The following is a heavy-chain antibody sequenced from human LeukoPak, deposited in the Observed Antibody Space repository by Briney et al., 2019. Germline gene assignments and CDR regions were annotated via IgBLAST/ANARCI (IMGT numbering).Heavy chain of an antibody. CDR3: ARIPRIAVAYYFDY. CDR1: GGSISSYY. J-gene: IGHJ4*02. V-gene: IGHV4-59*01. D-gene: IGHD6-19*01. CDR2: IYYSGST. Sequence: SETLSLTCTVSGGSISSYYWSWIRQPPGKGLEWIGYIYYSGSTNYNPSLKSRVTISVDTSKNQFSLKLSSVTAADTAVYYCARIPRIAVAYYFDYWGQGTLVTVSS.